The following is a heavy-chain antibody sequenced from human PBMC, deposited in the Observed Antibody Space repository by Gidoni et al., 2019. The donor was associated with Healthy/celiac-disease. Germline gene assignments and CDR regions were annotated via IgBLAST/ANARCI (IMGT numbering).Heavy chain of an antibody. J-gene: IGHJ3*02. D-gene: IGHD5-18*01. CDR1: WFPLSNARRG. CDR3: ARSRGDTAMVKGSAFDI. Sequence: QVTLKESGPVLVKPTENLTLTCTVSWFPLSNARRGVSWLRQPPGKALEWLAHIFSNDEKSYSTSLKSRLTISKDTSKSQVVLTMTNMDPVDTATYYCARSRGDTAMVKGSAFDIWGQGTMVTVSS. CDR2: IFSNDEK. V-gene: IGHV2-26*01.